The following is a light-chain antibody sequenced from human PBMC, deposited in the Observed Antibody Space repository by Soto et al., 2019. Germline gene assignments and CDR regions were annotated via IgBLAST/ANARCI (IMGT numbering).Light chain of an antibody. V-gene: IGLV2-14*01. CDR3: SSFTSSNTWV. J-gene: IGLJ7*01. Sequence: QSVLTQPASVSGSPGQSITIFCTGTNSDVGGYDYVSWYQQYPDKAPKVIIYEVTYRPSGVSARFSGSKSGTTASLTISDLQTEDDADYYCSSFTSSNTWVFGGGTQLTVL. CDR1: NSDVGGYDY. CDR2: EVT.